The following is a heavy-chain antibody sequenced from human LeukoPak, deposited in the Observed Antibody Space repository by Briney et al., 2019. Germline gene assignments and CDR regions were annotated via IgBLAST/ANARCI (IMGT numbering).Heavy chain of an antibody. CDR2: ISYDGSNK. V-gene: IGHV3-30-3*01. D-gene: IGHD2-2*02. Sequence: GGSLRLSCAASGFTFSSYAMHWVRQAPGKGLEWVAVISYDGSNKYYADSVKGRFTISRDNSKNTLYLQMNSLRAEDTAVYYWARDPIVPAAIIYYYYGMDVWGQGTTVTVSS. CDR3: ARDPIVPAAIIYYYYGMDV. CDR1: GFTFSSYA. J-gene: IGHJ6*02.